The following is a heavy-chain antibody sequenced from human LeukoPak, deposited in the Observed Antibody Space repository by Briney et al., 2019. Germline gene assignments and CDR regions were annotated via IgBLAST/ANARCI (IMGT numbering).Heavy chain of an antibody. J-gene: IGHJ4*02. V-gene: IGHV3-66*01. CDR3: ARMVYYYDSSGYNYYFHH. CDR1: GFTVSDNY. D-gene: IGHD3-22*01. CDR2: IYTGGNT. Sequence: PGGSLRLSCAASGFTVSDNYMSWVRQAPRKGLEWVSVIYTGGNTYYADSVKGRFTISRDNSKNMLYLQMNSLTAEDTAVYFCARMVYYYDSSGYNYYFHHWGQGIVVTVSS.